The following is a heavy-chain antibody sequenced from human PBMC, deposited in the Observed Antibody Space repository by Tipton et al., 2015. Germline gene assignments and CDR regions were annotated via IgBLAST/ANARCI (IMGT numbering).Heavy chain of an antibody. Sequence: SLRLSCAASGFTFSNYAMNWVRQAPGKGLEWVSAITGSGGSTYYADSVKGRFTISRDNSKKTLCLQMNGLRAEDTAVYYCAEKRGYFGGHGMDVWGQGTTVTVSS. CDR3: AEKRGYFGGHGMDV. CDR2: ITGSGGST. CDR1: GFTFSNYA. V-gene: IGHV3-23*01. D-gene: IGHD3-10*01. J-gene: IGHJ6*02.